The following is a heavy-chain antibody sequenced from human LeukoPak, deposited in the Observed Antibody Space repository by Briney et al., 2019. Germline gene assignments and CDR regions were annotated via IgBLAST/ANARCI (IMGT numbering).Heavy chain of an antibody. CDR3: ARARVWYSSGWRAFDI. D-gene: IGHD6-19*01. CDR2: IYYSGST. V-gene: IGHV4-59*01. Sequence: SETLSLTCTVSGGSISSYYWSWIRQPPGKGLEWIGYIYYSGSTNYNPSLKSRVTISVDTSKNQFSLKLSSVTAADTAVYYCARARVWYSSGWRAFDIWGQGTTVTVSS. J-gene: IGHJ3*02. CDR1: GGSISSYY.